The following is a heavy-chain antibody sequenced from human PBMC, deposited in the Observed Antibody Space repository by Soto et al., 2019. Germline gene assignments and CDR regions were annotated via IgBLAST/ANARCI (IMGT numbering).Heavy chain of an antibody. CDR1: GGSISSSSYY. CDR2: IYYSGST. J-gene: IGHJ4*02. D-gene: IGHD3-22*01. V-gene: IGHV4-39*01. Sequence: QLQLQESGPRLVKPSETLSLTCTVSGGSISSSSYYWGWIRQPPGKGLEWIGSIYYSGSTYYNPSLKSRVTISVDTSKNQFSLKLSSVTAADTAVYYCASGDYYDSSGYSIDYWGQGTLVTVSS. CDR3: ASGDYYDSSGYSIDY.